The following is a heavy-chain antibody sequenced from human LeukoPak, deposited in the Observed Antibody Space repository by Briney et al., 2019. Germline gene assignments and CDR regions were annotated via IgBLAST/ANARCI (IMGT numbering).Heavy chain of an antibody. CDR1: GFTFSSYA. Sequence: GGSLRLSCAASGFTFSSYAMSWVRQAPGKGLEWVSAISGSGGSTYYADSVKGRFTISRDNSKNTLYLQMNSLRAEDTAVYYCAQGGGITMIVVVIDYWGPGTLVTVSS. J-gene: IGHJ4*02. CDR3: AQGGGITMIVVVIDY. CDR2: ISGSGGST. V-gene: IGHV3-23*01. D-gene: IGHD3-22*01.